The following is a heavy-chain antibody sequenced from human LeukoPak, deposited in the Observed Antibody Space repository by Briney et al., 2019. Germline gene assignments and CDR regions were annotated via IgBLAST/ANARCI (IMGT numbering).Heavy chain of an antibody. D-gene: IGHD3-3*01. CDR2: IYYSGST. Sequence: LRLSCAASGFTVSSNYMSWVRQPPGKGLEWIGYIYYSGSTYYNPSLKSRVTISVDTSKNQFSLKLSSVTAADTAVYYCARGYYDFWSGYYSSNFDYWGQGTLVTVSS. V-gene: IGHV4-30-4*08. CDR1: GFTVSSNY. J-gene: IGHJ4*02. CDR3: ARGYYDFWSGYYSSNFDY.